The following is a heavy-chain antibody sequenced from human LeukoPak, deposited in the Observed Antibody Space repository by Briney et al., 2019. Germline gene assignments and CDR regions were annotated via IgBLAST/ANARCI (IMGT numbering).Heavy chain of an antibody. CDR3: ARDAAAGGMIY. D-gene: IGHD6-13*01. CDR1: GFTVSSNN. V-gene: IGHV3-66*01. Sequence: PGGSLRLSCAASGFTVSSNNMNWFRQAPGKGLDWVSVIYSGGDTYHADSVKGRFTISRDNSKNTLYLQMNGLRAEDTAVYYCARDAAAGGMIYWGQGTLVTVSS. J-gene: IGHJ4*02. CDR2: IYSGGDT.